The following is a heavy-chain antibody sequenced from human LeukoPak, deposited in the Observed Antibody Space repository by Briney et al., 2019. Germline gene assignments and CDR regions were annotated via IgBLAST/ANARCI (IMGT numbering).Heavy chain of an antibody. D-gene: IGHD3-10*01. CDR3: AGGGSWSAP. V-gene: IGHV3-7*01. CDR2: IKEDGSEK. Sequence: GGSLRLSCVASGFTFSVYWMSWVRQAPGKGLEWVANIKEDGSEKYYVDSVKGRFTISRDNAKNSLYLQMSSLRAEDTAVYYCAGGGSWSAPWGQGTLVTVSS. J-gene: IGHJ5*02. CDR1: GFTFSVYW.